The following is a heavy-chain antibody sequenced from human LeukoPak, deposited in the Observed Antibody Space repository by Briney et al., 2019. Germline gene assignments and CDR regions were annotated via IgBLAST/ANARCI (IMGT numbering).Heavy chain of an antibody. CDR3: ANSWYFYDSSGLPKADAFDR. Sequence: SETLSLTCTVSGGSISSGAYWGWVRQPPGKGLEWIATIYRTGSTYYNPSLESRVTISIDTSKYQFSLKLNSVTAADTAVYYCANSWYFYDSSGLPKADAFDRWGQGTLVTVSS. CDR1: GGSISSGAY. J-gene: IGHJ3*01. CDR2: IYRTGST. D-gene: IGHD3-22*01. V-gene: IGHV4-38-2*02.